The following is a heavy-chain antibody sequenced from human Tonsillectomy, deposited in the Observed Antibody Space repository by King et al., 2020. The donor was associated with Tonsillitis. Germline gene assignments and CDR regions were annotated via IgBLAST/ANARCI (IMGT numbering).Heavy chain of an antibody. V-gene: IGHV4-31*03. CDR1: GGSMSSDNNY. J-gene: IGHJ3*02. Sequence: VQLQESGPGLVKPSQTLTLTCSVSGGSMSSDNNYWSWIRQHPGKGLEWIGYIYYTGSAYYNPSLKSRVSISIDTSENQFSLRLSSVTAADTAVYYCARVARGLRTEPKAFDIWGQGTMVTVSA. CDR3: ARVARGLRTEPKAFDI. CDR2: IYYTGSA. D-gene: IGHD1-14*01.